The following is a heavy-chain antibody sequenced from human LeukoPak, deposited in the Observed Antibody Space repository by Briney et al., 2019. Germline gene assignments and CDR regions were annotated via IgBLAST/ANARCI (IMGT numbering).Heavy chain of an antibody. CDR3: ARLVPPGWFDP. Sequence: SETLSLTCTVSGYSISSGYYWCWIRQPPGKGLEWIANIYYSGSTYLNPSLKSRVTISIDTSKNQFSLKLTSVNAADTAVYYCARLVPPGWFDPWGKGTLVTVSS. J-gene: IGHJ5*02. V-gene: IGHV4-38-2*02. CDR1: GYSISSGYY. CDR2: IYYSGST.